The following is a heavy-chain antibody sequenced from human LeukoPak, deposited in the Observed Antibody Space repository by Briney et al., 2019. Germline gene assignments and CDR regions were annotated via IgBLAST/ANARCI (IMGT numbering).Heavy chain of an antibody. J-gene: IGHJ4*02. CDR3: ARLRWELPDSYFDY. Sequence: SETLSLTCTVSGDSISSYYWTWIRQPPGKGLEWIGYISYSGSTYYNPSLKSRVTISVDTSKNQFSLKLSSVTAADTAVYYCARLRWELPDSYFDYWGQGTLVTVSS. D-gene: IGHD1-26*01. CDR2: ISYSGST. V-gene: IGHV4-59*04. CDR1: GDSISSYY.